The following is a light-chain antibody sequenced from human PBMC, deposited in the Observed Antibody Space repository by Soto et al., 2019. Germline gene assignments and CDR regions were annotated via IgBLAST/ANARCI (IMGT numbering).Light chain of an antibody. Sequence: QSVLTQPPSASGAPGQGITISCSGGSSNIEINYVYWYQQLPGTAPRLLIYRNNQRPSGVPDRFSGSKSGTSASLAISALRSDDEADYYCTVWDDSLRGRLFGGGTKVTVL. V-gene: IGLV1-47*01. CDR1: SSNIEINY. J-gene: IGLJ2*01. CDR2: RNN. CDR3: TVWDDSLRGRL.